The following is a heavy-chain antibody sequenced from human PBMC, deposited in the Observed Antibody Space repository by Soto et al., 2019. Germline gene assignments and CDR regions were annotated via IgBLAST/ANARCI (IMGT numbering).Heavy chain of an antibody. Sequence: GESLKISCKGSGYSFTSYWIGWVRQMPGKGLEWMGIIYPGDSDTRYSPSFQGQVTISADKSISTAYLRWSSLKASDTAMYYCARHGGYCSSTSCWGIDYWGQGTLVTVSS. CDR2: IYPGDSDT. J-gene: IGHJ4*02. V-gene: IGHV5-51*01. D-gene: IGHD2-2*01. CDR1: GYSFTSYW. CDR3: ARHGGYCSSTSCWGIDY.